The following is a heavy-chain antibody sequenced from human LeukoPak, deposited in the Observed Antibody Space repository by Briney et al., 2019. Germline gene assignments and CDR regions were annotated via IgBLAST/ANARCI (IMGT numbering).Heavy chain of an antibody. D-gene: IGHD3-22*01. CDR2: IYSGGSGGST. Sequence: GGSLRLSCEASGFTFKNAWMIWVRQAPGKGLEWVSVIYSGGSGGSTYYADSVKGRFTISRDNSKNTLYLQMNSLRAEDTAVYYCVRDPLSFYYDSSGFDAFDIWGQGTMVTVSS. V-gene: IGHV3-66*01. CDR1: GFTFKNAW. J-gene: IGHJ3*02. CDR3: VRDPLSFYYDSSGFDAFDI.